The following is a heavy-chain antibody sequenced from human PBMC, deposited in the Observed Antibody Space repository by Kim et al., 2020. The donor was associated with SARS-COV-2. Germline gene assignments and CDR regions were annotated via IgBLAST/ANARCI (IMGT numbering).Heavy chain of an antibody. CDR3: ARSEGRVSWHHFEC. CDR2: IFYSGST. CDR1: SYSFSAYY. Sequence: SETLSLTCTVSSYSFSAYYWSWIRQIPGKGLEWICYIFYSGSTNYNPSPKSRATTLWDTSRNQFSLDLTSVIQADTAVYYCARSEGRVSWHHFECWG. V-gene: IGHV4-59*01. J-gene: IGHJ5*01.